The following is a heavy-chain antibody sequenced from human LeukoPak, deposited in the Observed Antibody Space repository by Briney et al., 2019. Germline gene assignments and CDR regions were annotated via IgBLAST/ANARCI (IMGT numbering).Heavy chain of an antibody. CDR2: INSDGSST. CDR1: GFTFDDYA. Sequence: GGSLRLSCAASGFTFDDYAMHWVRQAPGKGLVWVSRINSDGSSTSYADSVKGRFTISRDNAKNTLYLQMNSLRAEDTAVYYCARDRSSSWYSGYYYYMDVWGKGTTVTVSS. D-gene: IGHD6-13*01. CDR3: ARDRSSSWYSGYYYYMDV. V-gene: IGHV3-74*01. J-gene: IGHJ6*03.